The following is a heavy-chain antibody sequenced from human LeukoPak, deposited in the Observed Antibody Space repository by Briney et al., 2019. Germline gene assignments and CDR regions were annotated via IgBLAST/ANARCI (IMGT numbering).Heavy chain of an antibody. V-gene: IGHV4-59*12. CDR1: GGSISNDY. J-gene: IGHJ6*03. Sequence: SETLSLTCTVSGGSISNDYWSWIRQPPGKGLEWIGYINYSGSTNYNPSLKSRVTISEDTSKNQFSLKLSSVTAADTAVYYCARGTYYYYYMDVWGKGTTVTVSS. CDR2: INYSGST. CDR3: ARGTYYYYYMDV. D-gene: IGHD1-1*01.